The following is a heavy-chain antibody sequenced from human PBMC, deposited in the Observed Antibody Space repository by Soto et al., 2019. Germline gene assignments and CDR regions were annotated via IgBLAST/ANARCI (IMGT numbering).Heavy chain of an antibody. CDR3: ARGEDAFFYYGLDV. J-gene: IGHJ6*02. CDR1: GGSITSSY. Sequence: PSETLSLTCTVSGGSITSSYWSWIRRPPGRGLEWIAYIYDTGISGYTPSTSHNPSLKSRVTMSVDTSKSQFPLKLTSVTAADTAVYYCARGEDAFFYYGLDVWGQGITVTVSS. V-gene: IGHV4-59*01. CDR2: IYDTGISGYTPST.